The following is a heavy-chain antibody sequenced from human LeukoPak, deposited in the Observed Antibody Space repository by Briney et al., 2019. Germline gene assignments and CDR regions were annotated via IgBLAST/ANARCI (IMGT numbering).Heavy chain of an antibody. CDR2: ISSSSSYI. J-gene: IGHJ4*02. CDR1: GFTFSSYS. V-gene: IGHV3-21*04. Sequence: GGSLRLSCAASGFTFSSYSMNWVRQAPGKGLEWVSSISSSSSYIYYADSVKGRFTISRDNAKNSLYLQMNSLKTEDTAVYYCARGRRYLGRSEMVTGPWNYFDYWGQGTLVTVSS. CDR3: ARGRRYLGRSEMVTGPWNYFDY. D-gene: IGHD2-21*02.